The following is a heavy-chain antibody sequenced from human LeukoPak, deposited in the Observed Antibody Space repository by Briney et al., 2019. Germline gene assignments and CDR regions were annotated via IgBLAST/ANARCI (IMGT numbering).Heavy chain of an antibody. V-gene: IGHV4-39*02. D-gene: IGHD3-10*01. CDR2: INHSGST. CDR1: GGSISSSSYY. Sequence: SETLSLTCTVSGGSISSSSYYWGWIRQPPGKGLAWIGEINHSGSTNYNPSLKSRVTISVDTSKNQFSLKLSSVTAADTAVYYCARDENYYGSGGTDNYYYYYHMDVLGKGTTVTVSS. CDR3: ARDENYYGSGGTDNYYYYYHMDV. J-gene: IGHJ6*03.